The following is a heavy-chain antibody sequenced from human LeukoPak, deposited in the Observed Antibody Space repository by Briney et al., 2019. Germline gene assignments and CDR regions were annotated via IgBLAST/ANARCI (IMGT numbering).Heavy chain of an antibody. CDR2: LWYDGSNK. J-gene: IGHJ4*02. CDR1: GFTFSSYG. V-gene: IGHV3-33*06. CDR3: AKDWGYDSSGRLNY. D-gene: IGHD3-22*01. Sequence: GRSLRRSCAASGFTFSSYGMRWVRQAPGQGLEWVAVLWYDGSNKYYADSVKGRFTMSRDNSKNTLYLQMNSLRAEDTAVYYFAKDWGYDSSGRLNYWGQGTLLTVSS.